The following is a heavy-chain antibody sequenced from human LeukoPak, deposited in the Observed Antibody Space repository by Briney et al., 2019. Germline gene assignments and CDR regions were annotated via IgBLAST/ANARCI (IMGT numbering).Heavy chain of an antibody. CDR3: ARVSYYGSGSKGWFDP. Sequence: SVKVSCKASGGTFSSYAISWVRQAPGQGLEWMGGIIPIFGTANYAQKFQGRVTITADESTSTAYMELSSLRSEDTAVYYCARVSYYGSGSKGWFDPWGQGTLVTVSS. J-gene: IGHJ5*02. V-gene: IGHV1-69*13. CDR1: GGTFSSYA. CDR2: IIPIFGTA. D-gene: IGHD3-10*01.